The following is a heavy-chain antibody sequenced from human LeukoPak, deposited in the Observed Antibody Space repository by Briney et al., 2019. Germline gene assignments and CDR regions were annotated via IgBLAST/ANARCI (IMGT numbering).Heavy chain of an antibody. CDR2: ISGSGGRT. Sequence: GGSLRLSCAACVFTFSSYAMSWVRQAPGKGLEWVSAISGSGGRTYYAVSVKGRFTIYRDNSKNTLYLQMNSLRAEDTAVYYCAKVLYSSGWYSPIFDYWGQGTLVTVSS. D-gene: IGHD6-19*01. CDR1: VFTFSSYA. CDR3: AKVLYSSGWYSPIFDY. V-gene: IGHV3-23*01. J-gene: IGHJ4*02.